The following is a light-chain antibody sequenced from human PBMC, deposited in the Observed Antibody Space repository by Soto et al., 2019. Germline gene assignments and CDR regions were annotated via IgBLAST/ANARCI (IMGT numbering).Light chain of an antibody. V-gene: IGKV3-11*01. CDR2: ETS. J-gene: IGKJ1*01. Sequence: EIVLTQSPATLSLSPGERATLSCRASQSVGSYLTWYQQKPGRAPRLLIYETSKRATGIPARFSGSGSGTDFTLTISSLEPEDFAVYYCQQRSSWPRTSGQGTKV. CDR1: QSVGSY. CDR3: QQRSSWPRT.